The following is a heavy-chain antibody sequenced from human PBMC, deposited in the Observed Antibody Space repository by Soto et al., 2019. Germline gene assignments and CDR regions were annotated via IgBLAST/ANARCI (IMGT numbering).Heavy chain of an antibody. CDR3: ARSVFP. Sequence: QVQLQESGPGLVKPSQTLSLTCTVSVGSISSVGYYWSWIRQHPGKGLEWIGYIYYSGSTYYKPSLNGRVTISVDTSKNQFSMKLSSVTAADTAVYYCARSVFPWGRGTLVTVSS. CDR2: IYYSGST. V-gene: IGHV4-31*03. CDR1: VGSISSVGYY. J-gene: IGHJ5*02.